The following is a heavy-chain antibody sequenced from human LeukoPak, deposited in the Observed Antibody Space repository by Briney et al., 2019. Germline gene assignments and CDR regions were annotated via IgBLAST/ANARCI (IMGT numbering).Heavy chain of an antibody. CDR2: IYPGDSDT. D-gene: IGHD3-22*01. Sequence: GESLKISCKGSGYSFTSYWIGWVRQMPGKGLEWMGIIYPGDSDTRYSPSFQGQVTISADKSISTAYLQWGSLKASDTAMYYCARQGVYYYDSSGYYAIDWGQGTLVTVSS. J-gene: IGHJ4*02. CDR1: GYSFTSYW. V-gene: IGHV5-51*01. CDR3: ARQGVYYYDSSGYYAID.